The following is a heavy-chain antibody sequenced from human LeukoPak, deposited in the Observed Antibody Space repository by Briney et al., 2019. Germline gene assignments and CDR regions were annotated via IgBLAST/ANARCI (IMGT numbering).Heavy chain of an antibody. Sequence: PSETLSLTCTVSGGSINNYYWSWIRQPPGKGLEWIGYIYHSGSTNYNPSLKTRVTMSVDTSKNQFSLKLSSVTAADTAVYYCARATGSGSRKPFDYWGQGTLVTVSS. CDR2: IYHSGST. D-gene: IGHD3-10*01. J-gene: IGHJ4*02. V-gene: IGHV4-59*12. CDR1: GGSINNYY. CDR3: ARATGSGSRKPFDY.